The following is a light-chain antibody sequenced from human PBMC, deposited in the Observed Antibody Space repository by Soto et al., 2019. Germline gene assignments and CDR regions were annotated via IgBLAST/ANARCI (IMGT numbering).Light chain of an antibody. J-gene: IGKJ1*01. V-gene: IGKV3-20*01. Sequence: EIVLTQSPGTLSLSPGERATLPCEASQSVTSNYLAWYQQKPGQAPRLLIFGASIRATGIPDRFIGSGSGTDFTLTISRLEPEDFAVYYCQHYVTSLTTFGQGTKVEVK. CDR1: QSVTSNY. CDR3: QHYVTSLTT. CDR2: GAS.